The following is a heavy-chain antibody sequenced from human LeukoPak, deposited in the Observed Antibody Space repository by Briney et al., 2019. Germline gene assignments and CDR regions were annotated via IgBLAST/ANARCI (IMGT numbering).Heavy chain of an antibody. V-gene: IGHV1-2*02. CDR3: ARDLKDDGFGAEGSLDF. CDR2: INPNNGGT. D-gene: IGHD3-10*01. CDR1: GYTFTSNH. J-gene: IGHJ4*02. Sequence: ASVKVSCKTFGYTFTSNHMQWVRQAPGQGLEWVGWINPNNGGTYYAEKFQGRVTMTRDTSTSTVYMELDSLRYDDTAVYYCARDLKDDGFGAEGSLDFWGQGTLVTVSS.